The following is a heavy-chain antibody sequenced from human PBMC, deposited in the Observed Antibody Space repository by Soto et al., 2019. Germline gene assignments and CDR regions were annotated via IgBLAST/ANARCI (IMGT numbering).Heavy chain of an antibody. CDR1: GYTFTANY. CDR2: INSNSGGT. J-gene: IGHJ5*02. Sequence: ASVKVSCKASGYTFTANYIHCVRQAPGQGLEWMGWINSNSGGTKYAQNFQGRVTLTRDTSISTVYMDLSRLISDDTAVYYCARGTGTSWFDPWGQGTLVTVSS. CDR3: ARGTGTSWFDP. D-gene: IGHD1-7*01. V-gene: IGHV1-2*02.